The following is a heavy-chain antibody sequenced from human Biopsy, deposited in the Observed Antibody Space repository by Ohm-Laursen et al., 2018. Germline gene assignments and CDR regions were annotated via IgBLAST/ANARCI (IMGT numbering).Heavy chain of an antibody. V-gene: IGHV1-2*02. CDR2: INAKTGDT. CDR1: GYTFTGYH. J-gene: IGHJ5*02. CDR3: TRGGYYYDSLAYYYWFDP. Sequence: GASARVSSKASGYTFTGYHVHWVPQAPGQGLEWMGWINAKTGDTNYAQKFQGRVTMTRDTSISTAYVDLSSLRSDDTAVYYCTRGGYYYDSLAYYYWFDPWGQGTLVTVSS. D-gene: IGHD3-22*01.